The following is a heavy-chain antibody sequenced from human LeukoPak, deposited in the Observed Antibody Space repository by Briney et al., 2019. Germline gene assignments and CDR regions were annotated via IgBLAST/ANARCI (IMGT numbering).Heavy chain of an antibody. CDR3: ARIAPSYYYDSSAPLDY. CDR1: GFSLNTTGMR. D-gene: IGHD3-22*01. J-gene: IGHJ4*02. V-gene: IGHV2-70*04. CDR2: IDWDDDK. Sequence: SGPTLVKPTQTLTPTCTFSGFSLNTTGMRMGWIRQPPGKALVWLARIDWDDDKFYSTSLKPRLTISKDSSRNQVVLTMTNMDPVDTATYYCARIAPSYYYDSSAPLDYWGQGTLVTVSS.